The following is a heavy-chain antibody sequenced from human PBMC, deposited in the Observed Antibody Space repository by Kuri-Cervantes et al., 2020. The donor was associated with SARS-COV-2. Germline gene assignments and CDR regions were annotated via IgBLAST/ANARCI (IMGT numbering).Heavy chain of an antibody. CDR1: GGSFSGYY. CDR3: ARGAVGYSSGWYLSDWFDP. CDR2: INHSGST. J-gene: IGHJ5*02. D-gene: IGHD6-19*01. Sequence: SQTLSLTCAVYGGSFSGYYWSWIRQPPGKGLEWIGEINHSGSTNYNPSLKSRVTISVDTSKNQFSLKLSSVTAADTAVYYCARGAVGYSSGWYLSDWFDPWGQGTLVTVSS. V-gene: IGHV4-34*01.